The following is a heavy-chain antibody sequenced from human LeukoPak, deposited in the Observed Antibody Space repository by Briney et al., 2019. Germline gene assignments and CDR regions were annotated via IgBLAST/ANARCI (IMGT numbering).Heavy chain of an antibody. Sequence: ASVKVSCKASGYTFTGYYMHWVRQAPGQGLEWMGWINPNNGGTNYAQKFQGRVTMTRDTSISTAYMELSRLRSDDTAVYYCARARGITIFGVDFDYWGQGTLVTVSS. J-gene: IGHJ4*02. CDR2: INPNNGGT. V-gene: IGHV1-2*02. CDR3: ARARGITIFGVDFDY. CDR1: GYTFTGYY. D-gene: IGHD3-3*01.